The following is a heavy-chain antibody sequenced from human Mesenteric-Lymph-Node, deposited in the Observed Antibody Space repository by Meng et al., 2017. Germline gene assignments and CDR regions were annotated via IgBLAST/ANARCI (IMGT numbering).Heavy chain of an antibody. CDR3: ARAGYDPRYYFDY. CDR2: TYYRSKWWH. J-gene: IGHJ4*02. D-gene: IGHD5-12*01. Sequence: LRLSCAISGDSVSSNSAAWSWIRQSPSRGLEWLGRTYYRSKWWHDYAESVKSRISINPDTSKNQFSLQLNSVTPEDTAVYYCARAGYDPRYYFDYWGQGTLVTVSS. CDR1: GDSVSSNSAA. V-gene: IGHV6-1*01.